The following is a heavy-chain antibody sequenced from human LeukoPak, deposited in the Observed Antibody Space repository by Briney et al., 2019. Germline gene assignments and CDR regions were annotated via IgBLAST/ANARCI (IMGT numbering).Heavy chain of an antibody. V-gene: IGHV3-7*01. D-gene: IGHD1-1*01. CDR3: ARYHWNDVAY. J-gene: IGHJ4*02. Sequence: GGSLRLSCAASGFTFSDYWINWVRQAPGKGLEWGANIKEDGSEKYYVDSVRGRFTISRDNAKNALYLQMNSLRAEDSAVYYCARYHWNDVAYWGQGSLVTVSS. CDR2: IKEDGSEK. CDR1: GFTFSDYW.